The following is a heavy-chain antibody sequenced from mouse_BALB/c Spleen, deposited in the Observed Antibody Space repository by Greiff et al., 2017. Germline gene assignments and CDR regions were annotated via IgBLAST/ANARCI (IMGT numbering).Heavy chain of an antibody. CDR3: TRRNYYGSSYPMDY. V-gene: IGHV6-6*02. CDR1: GFTFSNYW. CDR2: IRLKSNNYAT. D-gene: IGHD1-1*01. J-gene: IGHJ4*01. Sequence: EVKLEESGGGLVQPGGSMKLSCVASGFTFSNYWMNWVRQSPEKGLEWVAEIRLKSNNYATHYAESVKGRFTISRDDSKSSVYLQMNNLRAEDTGIYYCTRRNYYGSSYPMDYWGQGTSVTVSS.